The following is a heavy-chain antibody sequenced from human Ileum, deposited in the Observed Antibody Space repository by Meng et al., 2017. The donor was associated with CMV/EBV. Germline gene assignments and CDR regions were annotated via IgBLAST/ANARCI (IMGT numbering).Heavy chain of an antibody. CDR3: VVGYDSRKVAY. J-gene: IGHJ4*02. D-gene: IGHD3-16*01. CDR1: GFSVGISH. V-gene: IGHV3-53*01. Sequence: GESLKISCTASGFSVGISHMNWVRQAPGKGLEWVSVICSGDTTHYADSAKGRFIISRDNSMNTLYLQMDSLRAEDTAVYYCVVGYDSRKVAYWGQGTLVTVSS. CDR2: ICSGDTT.